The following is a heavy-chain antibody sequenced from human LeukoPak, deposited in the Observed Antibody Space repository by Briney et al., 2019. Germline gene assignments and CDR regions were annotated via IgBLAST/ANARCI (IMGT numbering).Heavy chain of an antibody. CDR1: GGSISSSNW. CDR3: AREGIAAAGTLHNWFDP. Sequence: KPSETLSLTCAVSGGSISSSNWWSWVRQPPGKGLEWIGEIYHSGSTNYNPSLKSRVTISVDKSKNQFSLKLSSVTAADTAVYYCAREGIAAAGTLHNWFDPWGQGTLVTVSS. V-gene: IGHV4-4*02. J-gene: IGHJ5*02. CDR2: IYHSGST. D-gene: IGHD6-13*01.